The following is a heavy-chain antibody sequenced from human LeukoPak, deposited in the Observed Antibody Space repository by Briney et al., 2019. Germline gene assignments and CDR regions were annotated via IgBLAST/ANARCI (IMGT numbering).Heavy chain of an antibody. Sequence: ASVKVSCKASGYTFTSYGISWVRQAPGQGLEWMGWISGYNGNTNSAQKVQGRVTMTTDTSTTTAYMELRSLRSDDTAVYYCARRVVTTDHFDYWGQGTLVTVSS. D-gene: IGHD2-21*02. CDR3: ARRVVTTDHFDY. V-gene: IGHV1-18*01. CDR1: GYTFTSYG. CDR2: ISGYNGNT. J-gene: IGHJ4*02.